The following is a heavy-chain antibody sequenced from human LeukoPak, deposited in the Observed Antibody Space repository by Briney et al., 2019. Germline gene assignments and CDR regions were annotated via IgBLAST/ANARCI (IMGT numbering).Heavy chain of an antibody. J-gene: IGHJ4*02. Sequence: QSGGSLRLSCAASGFTFSRYGMHWVRQAPGKGLEWVAVISYDGSNKYYADSVKGRFTISRDNSKNTLYLQMNSLRAEDTAVYCGAKDVVPAAIGHLDYWGQGTLVTVCS. V-gene: IGHV3-30*18. CDR3: AKDVVPAAIGHLDY. D-gene: IGHD2-2*01. CDR2: ISYDGSNK. CDR1: GFTFSRYG.